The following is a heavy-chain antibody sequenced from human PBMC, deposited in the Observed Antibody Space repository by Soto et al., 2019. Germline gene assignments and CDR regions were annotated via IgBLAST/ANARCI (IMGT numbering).Heavy chain of an antibody. Sequence: SVKVSCKASGGTFSSYAVSWVRQAPGQGLEWMGGIIPIFGTANYAQKFQGRVTITADKSASTAYMELRSLRSDDTAVYYCARSAPFDIYAITPVEFWGQGTLVTVSS. J-gene: IGHJ4*02. CDR1: GGTFSSYA. D-gene: IGHD3-9*01. V-gene: IGHV1-69*06. CDR2: IIPIFGTA. CDR3: ARSAPFDIYAITPVEF.